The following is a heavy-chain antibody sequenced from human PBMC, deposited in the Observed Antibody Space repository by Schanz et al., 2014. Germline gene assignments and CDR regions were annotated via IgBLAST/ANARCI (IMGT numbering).Heavy chain of an antibody. V-gene: IGHV3-23*05. J-gene: IGHJ5*02. CDR3: AKAADWPVTRFDP. CDR1: GFSFSSYA. D-gene: IGHD3-9*01. Sequence: EVQLLESGGGLVEPGGSLRLSCAASGFSFSSYAMGWVRQARGKGLEWVSAMNESHSTINYADSVKGRFTISRDNTKNSLFLQLNSLRADDTAVYYCAKAADWPVTRFDPWGQGTLVTVSS. CDR2: MNESHSTI.